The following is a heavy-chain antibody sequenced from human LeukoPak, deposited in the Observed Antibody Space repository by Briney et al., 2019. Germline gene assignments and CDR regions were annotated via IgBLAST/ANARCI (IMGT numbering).Heavy chain of an antibody. Sequence: GGSLTLSCAASGFTFSSYAMSWVRQAPGKGLEWVSDISGSGGSTYYADSVKGRFTISRDNSKNTLYLQMNSLRAEDTAVYYCAKVHYYDSSGYYAPNAFDIWGQGTMVTVSS. CDR1: GFTFSSYA. V-gene: IGHV3-23*01. D-gene: IGHD3-22*01. J-gene: IGHJ3*02. CDR2: ISGSGGST. CDR3: AKVHYYDSSGYYAPNAFDI.